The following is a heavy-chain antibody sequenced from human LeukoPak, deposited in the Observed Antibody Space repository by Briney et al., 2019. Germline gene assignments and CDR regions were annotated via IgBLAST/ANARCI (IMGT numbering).Heavy chain of an antibody. Sequence: GESLKISREGSGYSLTYWIGWVRQMPGKGLEWMGIIYSGDSHTKYSPSFQGRVTISADKSISTAYLQWSSLEASDTAMYYCASARHGDYVWDYWGQGTLVTVSS. CDR1: GYSLTYW. CDR2: IYSGDSHT. V-gene: IGHV5-51*01. CDR3: ASARHGDYVWDY. J-gene: IGHJ4*02. D-gene: IGHD4-17*01.